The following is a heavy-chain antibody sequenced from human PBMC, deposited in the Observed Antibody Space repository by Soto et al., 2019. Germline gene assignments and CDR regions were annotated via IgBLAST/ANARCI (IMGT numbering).Heavy chain of an antibody. V-gene: IGHV3-23*01. J-gene: IGHJ4*02. CDR3: AKGQGGLYCSGGSCYDYFNY. CDR1: GFTFSSYA. D-gene: IGHD2-15*01. Sequence: EVQLLKSGGGLVQAGGSLRLSCAASGFTFSSYAMSWVRQAPGKGLEWVSAIRGSGGSTYYADSVKGRFTISRDNSKNTLYLQMNSLRAEDTAVYYCAKGQGGLYCSGGSCYDYFNYWGQGTLVTVSS. CDR2: IRGSGGST.